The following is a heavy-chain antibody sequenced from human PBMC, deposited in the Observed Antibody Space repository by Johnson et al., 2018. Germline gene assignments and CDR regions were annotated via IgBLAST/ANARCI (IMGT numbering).Heavy chain of an antibody. Sequence: VQLQESGGGLVQPGGSXRLSCAASGFTFSSYWMHWVRQAPGKGLVWVSRINSAGSSTSYADSVKGRFTISRDNAKNTLYLQMNSLRAEDKAVYYCARTHYYYYMDVWGKGTTVTVSS. CDR2: INSAGSST. J-gene: IGHJ6*03. CDR3: ARTHYYYYMDV. V-gene: IGHV3-74*01. CDR1: GFTFSSYW.